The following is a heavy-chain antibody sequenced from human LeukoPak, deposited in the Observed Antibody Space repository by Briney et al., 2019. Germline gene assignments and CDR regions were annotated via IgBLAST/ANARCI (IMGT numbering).Heavy chain of an antibody. V-gene: IGHV4-39*07. J-gene: IGHJ4*02. CDR2: IYYSGST. Sequence: PSETLSLTCTVSGGSISSGNYYYSWIRQPAGKGLEWLGRIYYSGSTYYNPSLKSRVTISVDTSKNQFSLKLSSVTAADTAVYYCARDRLYGGRKYFDYWGQGTLVTVSS. CDR3: ARDRLYGGRKYFDY. CDR1: GGSISSGNYY. D-gene: IGHD4-23*01.